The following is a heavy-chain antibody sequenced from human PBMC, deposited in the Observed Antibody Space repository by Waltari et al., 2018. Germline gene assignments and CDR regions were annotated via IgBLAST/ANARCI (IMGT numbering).Heavy chain of an antibody. V-gene: IGHV1-3*01. CDR2: INAGNDNT. J-gene: IGHJ5*02. CDR3: ARGTYYYESSGSAGWFDP. D-gene: IGHD3-22*01. Sequence: QVQLVQSGAEVKKPGASVKVSCKASGYTFAIDGIHWVRQAPGQRLEWMGWINAGNDNTKYSQKFQGRVTITRDTSASTAYMELSSLRSEDTAVYYCARGTYYYESSGSAGWFDPWGQGTLVTVSS. CDR1: GYTFAIDG.